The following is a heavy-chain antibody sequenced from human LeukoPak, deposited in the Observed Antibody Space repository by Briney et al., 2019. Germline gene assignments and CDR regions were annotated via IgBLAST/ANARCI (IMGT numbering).Heavy chain of an antibody. CDR3: ATSGRGIVVAPYDY. J-gene: IGHJ4*02. CDR2: ISYDESNK. Sequence: PGGSLRLSCAASGFTFSSYAMHWVRQAPGKGLEWVAVISYDESNKYYADSVKGRFTISRDNSKNTLYLQMNSLRAEDTAVYYCATSGRGIVVAPYDYWGQGTLVTVSS. CDR1: GFTFSSYA. V-gene: IGHV3-30*04. D-gene: IGHD3-22*01.